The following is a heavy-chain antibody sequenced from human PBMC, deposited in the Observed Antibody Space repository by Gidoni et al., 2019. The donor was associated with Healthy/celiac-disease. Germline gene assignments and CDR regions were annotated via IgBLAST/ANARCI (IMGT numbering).Heavy chain of an antibody. J-gene: IGHJ4*02. D-gene: IGHD6-19*01. CDR3: SAGIAVAVYY. CDR1: GGSISSSSYY. CDR2: IYYSGGT. Sequence: QLQLQESGPGLVKPSETLSLTCTVSGGSISSSSYYWGWIRQPPGKGLEWIGSIYYSGGTYYNPSLKSRVTISVDTSKNQFCLKLSSVTAADTAVYYCSAGIAVAVYYWGQGTLVTVSS. V-gene: IGHV4-39*01.